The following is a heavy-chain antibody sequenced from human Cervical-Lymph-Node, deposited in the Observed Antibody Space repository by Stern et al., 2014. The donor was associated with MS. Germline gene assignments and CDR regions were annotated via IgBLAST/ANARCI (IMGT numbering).Heavy chain of an antibody. V-gene: IGHV5-51*03. D-gene: IGHD1-1*01. J-gene: IGHJ6*02. CDR3: ARPPPRRKWDDPNYGMDV. CDR2: IYPDDSDI. Sequence: EVHLVESGAEVKKPGESLKISCKGSGYTFTNNWIAWVRQMPGKGLEWMGIIYPDDSDIRYSPSLQGQVTISADKSLSTAYLQWSSLKAADSAVYYCARPPPRRKWDDPNYGMDVWGQGTTVTVSS. CDR1: GYTFTNNW.